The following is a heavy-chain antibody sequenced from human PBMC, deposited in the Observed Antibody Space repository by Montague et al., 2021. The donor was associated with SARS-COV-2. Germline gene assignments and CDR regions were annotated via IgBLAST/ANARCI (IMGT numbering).Heavy chain of an antibody. CDR2: ITHRGST. Sequence: SETLSLTCTVSGGSISSGTYYWTWIRQAPGKGLEWIGEITHRGSTTYNPSLESRVTISVDTSKKQFSLKLRSVTAADTAVYYCARWISRLRGVDEWGQGTLVTVSS. V-gene: IGHV4-39*01. D-gene: IGHD3-10*01. J-gene: IGHJ4*02. CDR3: ARWISRLRGVDE. CDR1: GGSISSGTYY.